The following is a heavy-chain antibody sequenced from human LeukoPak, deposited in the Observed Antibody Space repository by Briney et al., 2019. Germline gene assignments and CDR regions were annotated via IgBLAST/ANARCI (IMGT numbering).Heavy chain of an antibody. CDR1: GFTFSSYG. D-gene: IGHD4-11*01. CDR2: ISYDGSNK. J-gene: IGHJ3*02. CDR3: ANEYSKGDI. Sequence: GRSLRLSCAASGFTFSSYGMHWVRQAPGKGLEWVAVISYDGSNKYYADSVKGRFTISRDNSKNTVYLQMNSLRAEDTAVYYCANEYSKGDIWGQGTMVTVSS. V-gene: IGHV3-30*18.